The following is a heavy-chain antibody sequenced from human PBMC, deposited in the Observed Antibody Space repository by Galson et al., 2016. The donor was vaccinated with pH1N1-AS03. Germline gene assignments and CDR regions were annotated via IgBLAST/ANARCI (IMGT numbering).Heavy chain of an antibody. CDR2: ITGVGVT. CDR1: GFLFNIHD. Sequence: SLRLSCAASGFLFNIHDMHWVRQAPGKGLEWISYITGVGVTMYGDSVRGRFVLSRDNAKNSVSLQMNSLRAEDTAIYYCTRDGTDTYFDFDFWGQGTLVTVSS. V-gene: IGHV3-48*03. D-gene: IGHD2/OR15-2a*01. J-gene: IGHJ4*02. CDR3: TRDGTDTYFDFDF.